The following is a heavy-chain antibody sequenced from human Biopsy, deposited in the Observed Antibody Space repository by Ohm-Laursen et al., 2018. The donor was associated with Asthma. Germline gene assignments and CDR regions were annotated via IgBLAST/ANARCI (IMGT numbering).Heavy chain of an antibody. Sequence: SLRLSCTASGFTFSSYALSWVRQAPGKGLEWVSGISGDAQRTYYADSVKGRFTISRDNSKNTIYLQLNSLRAEDTAVYYCAKDWKSLYVQYFFEYWGQGTLVTVSS. CDR3: AKDWKSLYVQYFFEY. D-gene: IGHD5/OR15-5a*01. V-gene: IGHV3-23*01. CDR1: GFTFSSYA. J-gene: IGHJ4*02. CDR2: ISGDAQRT.